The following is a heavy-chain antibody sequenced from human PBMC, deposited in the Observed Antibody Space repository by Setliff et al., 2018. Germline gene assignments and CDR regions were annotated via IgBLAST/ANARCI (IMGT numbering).Heavy chain of an antibody. J-gene: IGHJ4*02. D-gene: IGHD1-1*01. CDR3: ARTGTYRYFDY. V-gene: IGHV4-61*09. Sequence: PSETLSLTCTVSGGSINSGGFYWSWLRQPAGKRLEWIGHFYSSGATDYNLSLKSRVTISLDTSKNQFSLKLTSVAAADTAVYYCARTGTYRYFDYWGQGTRVTVSS. CDR2: FYSSGAT. CDR1: GGSINSGGFY.